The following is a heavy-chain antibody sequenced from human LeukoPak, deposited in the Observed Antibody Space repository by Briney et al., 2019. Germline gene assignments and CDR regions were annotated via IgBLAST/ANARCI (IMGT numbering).Heavy chain of an antibody. CDR3: ARQAYTNGQSAGAFDV. D-gene: IGHD1-1*01. J-gene: IGHJ3*01. CDR1: GYTFTSHT. CDR2: FDTSNCYI. Sequence: ASVKVSCKASGYTFTSHTKHWVRQAPGQRLELMSWFDTSNCYIRYSPEFQGRVTINMDTSETTAYMEQNNMIYEDVAVYYCARQAYTNGQSAGAFDVWGQGTMVTVSS. V-gene: IGHV1-3*03.